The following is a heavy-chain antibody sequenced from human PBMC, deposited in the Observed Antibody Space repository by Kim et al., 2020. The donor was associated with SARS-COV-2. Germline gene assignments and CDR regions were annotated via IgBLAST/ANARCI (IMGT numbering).Heavy chain of an antibody. Sequence: GGSLRLSCAASGFTFDDYAMHWVRQAPGKGLEWVSGISWNSGSIGYADSVKGRFTISRDNAKNSLYLQMNSLRAEDTALYYCAKDRNYYDSSGGAFDIWGQGTMGTVSS. V-gene: IGHV3-9*01. CDR3: AKDRNYYDSSGGAFDI. CDR2: ISWNSGSI. D-gene: IGHD3-22*01. CDR1: GFTFDDYA. J-gene: IGHJ3*02.